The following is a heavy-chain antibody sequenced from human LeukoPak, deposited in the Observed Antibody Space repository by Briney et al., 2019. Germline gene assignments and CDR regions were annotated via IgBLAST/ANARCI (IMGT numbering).Heavy chain of an antibody. V-gene: IGHV3-53*01. CDR3: ARCLGSESYCYYKAF. J-gene: IGHJ6*03. Sequence: GGSLRLSCAASGFTVSNSFMIGVRQSPGKGLEWVSVIYSGGITYYADSVKGRFTISRDNSKNTLYLQMNSLRAEDTAVYYCARCLGSESYCYYKAFSGKGTTVTVSS. CDR2: IYSGGIT. D-gene: IGHD3-10*01. CDR1: GFTVSNSF.